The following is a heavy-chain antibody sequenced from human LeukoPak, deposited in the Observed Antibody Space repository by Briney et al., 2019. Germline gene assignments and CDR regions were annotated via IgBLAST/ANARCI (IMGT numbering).Heavy chain of an antibody. CDR2: TKSDGSST. D-gene: IGHD2-15*01. Sequence: GGSLRLSCAASEFTFSSYWMHWVRQAPGKGLVWVSRTKSDGSSTSYADSVKGRFTISRDNAKNTLYLQMDSLRAEDTAVYYCTRDTLYCSGGYCYHDIWGQGTMVTVSS. V-gene: IGHV3-74*01. CDR1: EFTFSSYW. J-gene: IGHJ3*02. CDR3: TRDTLYCSGGYCYHDI.